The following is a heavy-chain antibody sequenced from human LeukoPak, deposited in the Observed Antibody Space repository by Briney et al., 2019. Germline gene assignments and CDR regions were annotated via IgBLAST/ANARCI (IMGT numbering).Heavy chain of an antibody. Sequence: ASVKVSCKASGYTFTSYGISWVRQAPGQGLEWMGWISAYNGNTNYAQKFRGRVTMTEDTSTDTAYMELSSLRSEDTAVYYCATTYSGSYYYFDYWGQGTLVTVSS. CDR2: ISAYNGNT. J-gene: IGHJ4*02. V-gene: IGHV1-18*01. CDR1: GYTFTSYG. D-gene: IGHD1-26*01. CDR3: ATTYSGSYYYFDY.